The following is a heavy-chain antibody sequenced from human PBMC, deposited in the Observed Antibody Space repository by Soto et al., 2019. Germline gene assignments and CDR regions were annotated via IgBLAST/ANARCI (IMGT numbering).Heavy chain of an antibody. CDR3: ARAGGSTSWLGLLGTGAHGLEIDF. CDR2: ISTYNGKT. V-gene: IGHV1-18*01. D-gene: IGHD6-13*01. Sequence: QVQLVQSGAEVKKTGASVEVSCKASGYTFISYGISWVRQAPGQGLEWMGWISTYNGKTNYAQKFQGRATMTTDRSTSTAYMELRILRSDVTAVYYCARAGGSTSWLGLLGTGAHGLEIDFWGQGTLVTVSS. J-gene: IGHJ4*02. CDR1: GYTFISYG.